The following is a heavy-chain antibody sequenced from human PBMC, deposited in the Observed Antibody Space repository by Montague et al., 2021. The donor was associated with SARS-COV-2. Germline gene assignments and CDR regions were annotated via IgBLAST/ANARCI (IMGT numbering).Heavy chain of an antibody. V-gene: IGHV4-34*01. D-gene: IGHD2-15*01. CDR3: VVVPLGPRGRGFDY. CDR1: GGSFSGYY. Sequence: TLSLTYAVYGGSFSGYYWNWIRQPPGKGLEWIGEINHSGSTNYNPSLKSRVTISVDTSKNQFSLKLSSVTAADTAVYYCVVVPLGPRGRGFDYWGQGTLVTVSS. J-gene: IGHJ4*02. CDR2: INHSGST.